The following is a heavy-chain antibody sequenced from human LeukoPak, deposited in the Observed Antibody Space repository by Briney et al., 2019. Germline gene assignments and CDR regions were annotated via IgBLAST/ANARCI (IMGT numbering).Heavy chain of an antibody. CDR2: IIPIFGTA. CDR1: GGTFSSYA. J-gene: IGHJ6*03. D-gene: IGHD3-16*01. V-gene: IGHV1-69*06. Sequence: SVKVSCKASGGTFSSYAISWVRQAPGQGLEWMGGIIPIFGTANYAQKFQGRVTITADKSTSTAYMELSSLRSEDTAVYYCARGSYDYVWGTQYYYYYYMDVWGKGTTVTVSS. CDR3: ARGSYDYVWGTQYYYYYYMDV.